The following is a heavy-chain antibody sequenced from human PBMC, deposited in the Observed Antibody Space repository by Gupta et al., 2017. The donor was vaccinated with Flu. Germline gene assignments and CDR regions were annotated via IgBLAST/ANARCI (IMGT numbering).Heavy chain of an antibody. V-gene: IGHV4-34*01. J-gene: IGHJ5*02. CDR3: ARSLSIQTSYSSSSKWFDP. Sequence: QVQLQQWAAGLLKPSETLSLTCAVYGGSFSGYYWSWIRQPPGKGLEWIGEINHSGSTNYNPSLKSRVTISVDTSKNQFSLKLSSVTAADTAVYYCARSLSIQTSYSSSSKWFDPWGQGTLVTVSS. D-gene: IGHD6-6*01. CDR1: GGSFSGYY. CDR2: INHSGST.